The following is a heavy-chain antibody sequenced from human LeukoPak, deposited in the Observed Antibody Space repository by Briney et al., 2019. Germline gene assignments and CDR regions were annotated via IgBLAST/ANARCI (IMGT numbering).Heavy chain of an antibody. CDR2: IYYSGST. CDR3: ARSSARGAAYFDY. CDR1: GGSISSYY. J-gene: IGHJ4*02. D-gene: IGHD1-26*01. V-gene: IGHV4-59*01. Sequence: PSETLSLTCTVSGGSISSYYWSWIRQPPGKGLEWIGYIYYSGSTNYNPSLKSRVTISVDTSKNQFSLKLSSVTAADTAVYYCARSSARGAAYFDYWGQGTLVTVSS.